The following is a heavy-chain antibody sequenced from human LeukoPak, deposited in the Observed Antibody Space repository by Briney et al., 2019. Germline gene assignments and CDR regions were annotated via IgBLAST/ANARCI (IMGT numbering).Heavy chain of an antibody. V-gene: IGHV3-23*01. CDR2: ISGSGGST. CDR3: AKDREENQYGSGSYYTDYYFDY. D-gene: IGHD3-10*01. Sequence: GGSLRLSCAASGFTFSSYGMHWVRQAPGKGLEWVSAISGSGGSTYYADSVKGRFTISRDNSKNTLYLQMNSLRAEDTAVYYCAKDREENQYGSGSYYTDYYFDYWGQGTLVTVSS. CDR1: GFTFSSYG. J-gene: IGHJ4*02.